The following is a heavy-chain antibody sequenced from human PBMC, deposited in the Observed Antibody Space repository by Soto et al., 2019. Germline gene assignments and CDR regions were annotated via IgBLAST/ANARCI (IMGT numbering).Heavy chain of an antibody. V-gene: IGHV3-30-3*01. J-gene: IGHJ4*02. D-gene: IGHD2-2*02. CDR1: GFTFSSYA. Sequence: QVQLVESGGGVVQPGRSLRLSCAASGFTFSSYAMHWVRQAPGKGLEWVAVISYDGSNKYYADSVKGRFTISRDNSKNTLYLHMNSLRAEDTAVYYCARDPGWSVGGLYSSHFDYWGQGTLVTVSS. CDR2: ISYDGSNK. CDR3: ARDPGWSVGGLYSSHFDY.